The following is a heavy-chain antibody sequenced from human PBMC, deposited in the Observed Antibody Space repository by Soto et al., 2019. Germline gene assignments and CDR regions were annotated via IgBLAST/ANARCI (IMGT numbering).Heavy chain of an antibody. CDR2: IYYSGST. J-gene: IGHJ4*02. V-gene: IGHV4-59*12. Sequence: SETLSLTCTVSGGSISSYYWSWIRQPPGKGLEWIGYIYYSGSTNYNPSLKSRVTISVDTSKNQFSLKLSSVTAEDTAVYYCTADLIGTYFSPYDSWGQGTLVTVSS. CDR1: GGSISSYY. D-gene: IGHD1-26*01. CDR3: TADLIGTYFSPYDS.